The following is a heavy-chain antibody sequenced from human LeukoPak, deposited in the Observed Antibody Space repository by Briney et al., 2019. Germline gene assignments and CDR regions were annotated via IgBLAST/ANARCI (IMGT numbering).Heavy chain of an antibody. CDR3: ATELSADYGDYADFY. CDR1: GYTFTGYY. J-gene: IGHJ4*02. V-gene: IGHV1-2*02. Sequence: ASVKVSCKASGYTFTGYYMHWVRQAPGQGLEWMGWINPNSGGTNYAQKFQGRVTMTRDTSISTAYMELSRLRSDDTAVYYCATELSADYGDYADFYWGQGTLVTVSS. D-gene: IGHD4-17*01. CDR2: INPNSGGT.